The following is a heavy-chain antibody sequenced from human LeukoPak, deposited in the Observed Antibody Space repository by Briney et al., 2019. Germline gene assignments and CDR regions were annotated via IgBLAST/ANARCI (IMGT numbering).Heavy chain of an antibody. CDR3: ARAPPAWLGEDYYDGMDV. CDR1: GFTFSSYG. CDR2: IWYDGSNK. V-gene: IGHV3-33*01. J-gene: IGHJ6*02. D-gene: IGHD3-10*01. Sequence: GRSLRLSCAASGFTFSSYGMHWVRQAPGKGLEGVAVIWYDGSNKYHADSVKGRFTISRENSKNTLYLQMNSLRGEDTAVYYCARAPPAWLGEDYYDGMDVWGQGTTVADSS.